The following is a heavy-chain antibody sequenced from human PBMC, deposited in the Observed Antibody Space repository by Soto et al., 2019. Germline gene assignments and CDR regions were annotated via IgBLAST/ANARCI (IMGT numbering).Heavy chain of an antibody. V-gene: IGHV1-69*13. CDR2: IIPIFGTA. J-gene: IGHJ4*02. Sequence: ASVKVSCKASGGTFSSYAISWVRQAPGQGLEWMGGIIPIFGTANYAQKFQGRVTITADESTSTAYMELSSLRSEDTAVYYCARDQDYYDSSGYLAALGHWGQGTLVTVSS. CDR1: GGTFSSYA. CDR3: ARDQDYYDSSGYLAALGH. D-gene: IGHD3-22*01.